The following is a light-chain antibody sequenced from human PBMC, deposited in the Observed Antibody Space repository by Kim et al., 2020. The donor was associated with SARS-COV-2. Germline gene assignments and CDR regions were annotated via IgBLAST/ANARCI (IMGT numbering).Light chain of an antibody. CDR2: SDN. J-gene: IGLJ3*02. V-gene: IGLV1-44*01. CDR3: AVWDESLSGRV. Sequence: GQRVNISWSGSSSNIGSNSVSWYQQLPGTAPKLLIYSDNQRPSGVPDRFSGSKPGTSASLAISGLQSEDEADYYCAVWDESLSGRVFGGGTKVTVL. CDR1: SSNIGSNS.